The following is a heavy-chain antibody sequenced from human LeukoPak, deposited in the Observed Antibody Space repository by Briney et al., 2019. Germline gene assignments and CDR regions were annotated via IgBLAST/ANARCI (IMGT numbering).Heavy chain of an antibody. CDR3: ARPLVGTGYSSSWYFAY. CDR1: GYSFVSYW. V-gene: IGHV5-51*01. D-gene: IGHD2-2*01. J-gene: IGHJ4*02. Sequence: GESLKISCKASGYSFVSYWIAWVRQMPGKGLEWMGTIYPGDSDTRYSPSFQGQVTISADKSISTAYLQWSSLKASDTAMYYCARPLVGTGYSSSWYFAYWGQGTLVTVSS. CDR2: IYPGDSDT.